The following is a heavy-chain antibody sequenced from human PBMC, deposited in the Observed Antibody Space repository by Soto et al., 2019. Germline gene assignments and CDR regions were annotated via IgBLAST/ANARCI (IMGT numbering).Heavy chain of an antibody. Sequence: QVQLVQSGAEVKEPGASVKVSCKASGYTFTSYDFNWVRQATGQGPEWMGWMSSSSGHTGYAQKFQGRATITRDTYISTAYMELSSLRSEDTAVYYCARGPPKWGFDYWGQGALVTVSS. CDR2: MSSSSGHT. J-gene: IGHJ4*02. CDR3: ARGPPKWGFDY. V-gene: IGHV1-8*01. CDR1: GYTFTSYD. D-gene: IGHD7-27*01.